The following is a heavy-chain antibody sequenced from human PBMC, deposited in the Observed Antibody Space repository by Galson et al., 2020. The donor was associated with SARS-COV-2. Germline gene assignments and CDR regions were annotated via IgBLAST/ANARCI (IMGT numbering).Heavy chain of an antibody. CDR3: ASSSPYFDY. CDR1: GFTFSSYS. Sequence: GESLKISCAASGFTFSSYSMNWVRQAPGKGLEWVSYISSRSSTIYYADSVKGRFTISRDNAKNSLYLQMNSLRDEDTAVYYCASSSPYFDYWGQVTLVTVSS. V-gene: IGHV3-48*02. CDR2: ISSRSSTI. J-gene: IGHJ4*02.